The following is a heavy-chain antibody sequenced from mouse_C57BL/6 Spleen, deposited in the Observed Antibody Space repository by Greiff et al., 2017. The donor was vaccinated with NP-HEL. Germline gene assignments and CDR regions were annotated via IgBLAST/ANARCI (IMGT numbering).Heavy chain of an antibody. CDR1: GYSFTGYY. D-gene: IGHD2-4*01. Sequence: VQLQQSGPELVKPGASVKISCKASGYSFTGYYMHWVQQSHGNILDWIGYIYPYNGVSSYNQKFKGKATLTVDKSSSTAYMELRSLTSENSAVYYCARWGRGYDYENFDYWGQGTTLTVSS. CDR3: ARWGRGYDYENFDY. CDR2: IYPYNGVS. J-gene: IGHJ2*01. V-gene: IGHV1-31*01.